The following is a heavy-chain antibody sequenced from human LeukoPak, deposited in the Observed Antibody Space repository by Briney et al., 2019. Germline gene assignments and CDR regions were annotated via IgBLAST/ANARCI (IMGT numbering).Heavy chain of an antibody. CDR3: TTVWNCGGDCSDAFDI. CDR2: IKSKTDGGTT. J-gene: IGHJ3*02. Sequence: GGSLRFSCAASGFSFRNAWMSWVRQAPGKGLEWVGRIKSKTDGGTTDYAAPVKGRFTISRDDSKNTLYLQMNSLKTEDTAVYYCTTVWNCGGDCSDAFDIWGQGTMVTVSS. D-gene: IGHD2-21*02. CDR1: GFSFRNAW. V-gene: IGHV3-15*01.